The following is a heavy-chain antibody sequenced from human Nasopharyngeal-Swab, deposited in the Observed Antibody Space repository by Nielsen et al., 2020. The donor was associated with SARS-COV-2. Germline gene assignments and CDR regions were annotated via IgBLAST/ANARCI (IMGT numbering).Heavy chain of an antibody. D-gene: IGHD1-26*01. J-gene: IGHJ6*03. CDR1: GFTFNNYN. CDR2: ISGSGSYV. V-gene: IGHV3-21*01. CDR3: ARIAGRGSIYYCYMDV. Sequence: GESLKISCAASGFTFNNYNFNWVRQVPGEGLEWVSSISGSGSYVYYADSVKGRFTISKDSAKNSLYLQMNSLRADDTAVYFCARIAGRGSIYYCYMDVWGTGTTVTVSS.